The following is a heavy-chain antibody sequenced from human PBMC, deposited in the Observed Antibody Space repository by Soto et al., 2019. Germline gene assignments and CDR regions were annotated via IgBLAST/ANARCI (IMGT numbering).Heavy chain of an antibody. CDR3: ARGRPVPY. V-gene: IGHV3-7*01. D-gene: IGHD3-10*01. Sequence: EVQLVESGGGLVQPGGSLRLSCAASGFTFSSYWMSWVRQAPGKGLEWVANVNQDGSEKFYVDSVKGRFTISRDNAMNSMYLPMNRLRAADTAVYYCARGRPVPYWGQGTLVTFSS. J-gene: IGHJ4*02. CDR2: VNQDGSEK. CDR1: GFTFSSYW.